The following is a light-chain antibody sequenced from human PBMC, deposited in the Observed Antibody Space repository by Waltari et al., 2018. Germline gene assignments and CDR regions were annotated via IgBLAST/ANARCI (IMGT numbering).Light chain of an antibody. CDR2: AAS. CDR3: QQYYSYPLT. V-gene: IGKV1-8*01. Sequence: AIRMTQSPSSFSASTGDRVTITCRARQGISSYLAWYQQKPGKAPKLLIYAASTLQSGVPSRFSGSGSGIDFTLTISCLQSEDFATYYCQQYYSYPLTFGGGTKVEIK. CDR1: QGISSY. J-gene: IGKJ4*01.